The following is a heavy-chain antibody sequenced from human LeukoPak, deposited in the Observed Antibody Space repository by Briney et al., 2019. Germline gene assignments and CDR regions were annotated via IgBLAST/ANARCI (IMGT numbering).Heavy chain of an antibody. CDR2: IRYDGSNK. D-gene: IGHD3-10*01. CDR1: GFTFSSYG. Sequence: PGGSLRLSCAASGFTFSSYGMHWVRQAPGKGLEWVAFIRYDGSNKYYADSVKGRFTISRDTSKNTLSLQMNSLRVEDTAVYYCAREKGRGVISPYYDYWGQGTLVTVSS. V-gene: IGHV3-30*02. J-gene: IGHJ4*02. CDR3: AREKGRGVISPYYDY.